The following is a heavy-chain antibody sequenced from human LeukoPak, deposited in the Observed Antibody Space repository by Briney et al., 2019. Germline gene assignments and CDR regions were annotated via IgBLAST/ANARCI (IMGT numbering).Heavy chain of an antibody. V-gene: IGHV3-23*01. J-gene: IGHJ4*02. Sequence: GGSLRLSCAASGFTFSSYAMSWVRQAPGKGLEWVSAISGSGGSTYYADSVKGRFTISRDNSKNTLYLQMNSLKTEDTAVYYCTRPGIVGATVDYWGQGTLVTVSS. D-gene: IGHD1-26*01. CDR3: TRPGIVGATVDY. CDR1: GFTFSSYA. CDR2: ISGSGGST.